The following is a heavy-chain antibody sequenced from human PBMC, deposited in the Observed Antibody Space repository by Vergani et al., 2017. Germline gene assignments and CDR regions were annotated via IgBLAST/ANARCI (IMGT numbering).Heavy chain of an antibody. V-gene: IGHV4-34*01. J-gene: IGHJ4*02. CDR3: ESRSGXIDY. CDR2: INHSGST. D-gene: IGHD3-3*01. Sequence: QVQLQQWGAGLLKPSETLSLTCAVYGGSFSGYYWSWIRQPPGQGLEWIGEINHSGSTNYNPTPKSRVTISVDTSKNQFTLKLRSVTAADAAVYYCESRSGXIDYWGQGTLVTVSS. CDR1: GGSFSGYY.